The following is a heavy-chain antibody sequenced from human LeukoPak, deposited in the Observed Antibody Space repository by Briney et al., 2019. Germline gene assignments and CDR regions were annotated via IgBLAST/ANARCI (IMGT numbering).Heavy chain of an antibody. CDR2: ISGSGGST. Sequence: PGGSLRLSCAASGFTFSSYAMSWVPHAPGKGLEWVSAISGSGGSTYYADSVKGRFTISRDNSKNTLYLQMNSLRAEDTAVYYCAKAGTAMVLGYFDYWGQGTLVTVSS. D-gene: IGHD5-18*01. CDR3: AKAGTAMVLGYFDY. CDR1: GFTFSSYA. J-gene: IGHJ4*02. V-gene: IGHV3-23*01.